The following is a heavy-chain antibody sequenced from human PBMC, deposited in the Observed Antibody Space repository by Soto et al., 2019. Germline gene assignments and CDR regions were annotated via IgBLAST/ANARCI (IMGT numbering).Heavy chain of an antibody. Sequence: SETLSLTCTVSGGSISSSSYYWGWIRQPPGKGLEWIGSIYYSGSTYYNPSLKIRITISVDTSKNQFSLKLSSVTAADTAVYYCASIHEEGYCSGGSCTDYWGQGTLVTVSS. CDR3: ASIHEEGYCSGGSCTDY. V-gene: IGHV4-39*01. J-gene: IGHJ4*02. CDR2: IYYSGST. D-gene: IGHD2-15*01. CDR1: GGSISSSSYY.